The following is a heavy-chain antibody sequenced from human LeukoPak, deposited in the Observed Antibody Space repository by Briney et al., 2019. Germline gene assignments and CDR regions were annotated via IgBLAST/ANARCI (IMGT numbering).Heavy chain of an antibody. D-gene: IGHD4/OR15-4a*01. CDR3: ARANYGPYNWFDP. Sequence: SETLSLTCTVSGGSISSYYWSWIRQPPGKGLEGIGYIYYSGSTNYNPSLKSRVTISVDTSKNQFSLKLTSVTAADTAVYYCARANYGPYNWFDPWGQGTLVTVSS. CDR1: GGSISSYY. CDR2: IYYSGST. J-gene: IGHJ5*02. V-gene: IGHV4-59*01.